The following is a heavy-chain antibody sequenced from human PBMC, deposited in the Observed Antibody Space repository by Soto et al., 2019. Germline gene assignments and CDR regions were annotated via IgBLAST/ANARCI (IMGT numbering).Heavy chain of an antibody. CDR3: ARDLRTYYYDSSGYPGPYYFDY. CDR1: AGTFSSYT. CDR2: IIPILGIA. J-gene: IGHJ4*02. D-gene: IGHD3-22*01. Sequence: SGKVSCKASAGTFSSYTISCVRQAPGQGLEWMGRIIPILGIANYAQKFQGRVTITADKSTSTAYMELSSLRSEDTAVYYCARDLRTYYYDSSGYPGPYYFDYWGQGQWSPSPQ. V-gene: IGHV1-69*04.